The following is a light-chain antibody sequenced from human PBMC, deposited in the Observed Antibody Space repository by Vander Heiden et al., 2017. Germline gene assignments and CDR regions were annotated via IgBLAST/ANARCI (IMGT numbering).Light chain of an antibody. CDR2: GAS. V-gene: IGKV3-20*01. Sequence: DIVLTHSPGTLSLSPGERATLSCRASQSVSSSYLAWYQQKPGQAPRLLIYGASSRATGIPDRFSGSGSGTDFTLTISRLEPEDFAVYYCQQYGSSPGWTFGQGTKVEIK. J-gene: IGKJ1*01. CDR3: QQYGSSPGWT. CDR1: QSVSSSY.